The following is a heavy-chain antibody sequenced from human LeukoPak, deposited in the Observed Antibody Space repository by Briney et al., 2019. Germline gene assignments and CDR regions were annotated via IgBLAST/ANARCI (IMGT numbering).Heavy chain of an antibody. J-gene: IGHJ6*02. CDR3: AKVPYSDYGSGRPPFMDV. V-gene: IGHV3-23*01. D-gene: IGHD3-10*01. Sequence: QPGGSLRLSCAASGFTFSNYAMSWVRQAPGKGLEWVSTISNTGSDTYYADSAKGRFTISRDNSENTLYLQMNNLRAEDTAIHYCAKVPYSDYGSGRPPFMDVWGQGTTVAVSS. CDR2: ISNTGSDT. CDR1: GFTFSNYA.